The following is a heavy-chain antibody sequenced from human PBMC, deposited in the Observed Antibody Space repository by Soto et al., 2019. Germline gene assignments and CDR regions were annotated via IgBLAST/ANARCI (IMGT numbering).Heavy chain of an antibody. CDR2: IIPIFGTA. D-gene: IGHD6-13*01. J-gene: IGHJ4*02. V-gene: IGHV1-69*01. CDR3: ARDKVAAAGTGEVFDY. CDR1: GGTFSSYA. Sequence: QVQLVQSGAEVKKPGSSVKVSCKASGGTFSSYAISWVRQAPGQGLEWMGGIIPIFGTANYAQKFLGRVTITADESTSTAYMELSSLRSEDTAVYYCARDKVAAAGTGEVFDYWGQGTLVTVSS.